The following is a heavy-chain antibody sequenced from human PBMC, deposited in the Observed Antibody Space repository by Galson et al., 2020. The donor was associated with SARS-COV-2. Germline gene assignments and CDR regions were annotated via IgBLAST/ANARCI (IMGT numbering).Heavy chain of an antibody. CDR2: ITDSGGT. CDR1: GGSFSGFF. J-gene: IGHJ4*02. Sequence: SETLSLTCAVNGGSFSGFFWSWIRQTPDKGLEWIGEITDSGGTAYNPSLESRVSISRGTSRNHFSLTLRSVTAADTALYFCALRGNFFDFWGQGSLVTVSS. CDR3: ALRGNFFDF. V-gene: IGHV4-34*01.